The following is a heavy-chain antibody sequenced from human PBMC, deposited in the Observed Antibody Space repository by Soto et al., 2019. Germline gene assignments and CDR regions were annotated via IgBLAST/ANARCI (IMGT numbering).Heavy chain of an antibody. V-gene: IGHV1-3*01. Sequence: QVQLVQSGAEVKKPGASVNISCKASGNTFNTSALHWVRQAPGQRLQWLGWINAENGKTRYSQNFQGRVTITGETSASTAYLELSSLRSEDTALYYCATAGSGWYVLASWGQGTLVTVSS. J-gene: IGHJ5*02. CDR3: ATAGSGWYVLAS. CDR2: INAENGKT. D-gene: IGHD6-19*01. CDR1: GNTFNTSA.